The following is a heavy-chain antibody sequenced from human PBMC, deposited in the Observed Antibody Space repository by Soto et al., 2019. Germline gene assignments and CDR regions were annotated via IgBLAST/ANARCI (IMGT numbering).Heavy chain of an antibody. V-gene: IGHV3-66*04. J-gene: IGHJ2*01. CDR3: ARHVGFYWYFDL. CDR2: IYSGGNT. Sequence: EVQLVESGGGLVQPGGSLRLSCAASGFTVSSSYMGWVRQAPGKGLECVSSIYSGGNTFYADSVRGRFTISTDNSKDTFYLQMNCLCVDDTAMYFCARHVGFYWYFDLWGRGTLVNVSS. CDR1: GFTVSSSY. D-gene: IGHD1-26*01.